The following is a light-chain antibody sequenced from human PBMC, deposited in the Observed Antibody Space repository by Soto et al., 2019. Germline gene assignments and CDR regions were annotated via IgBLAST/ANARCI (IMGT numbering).Light chain of an antibody. V-gene: IGLV2-14*01. J-gene: IGLJ1*01. CDR1: SSDVGTYNY. Sequence: QSALTQPASVSGSPGQSITISCTGTSSDVGTYNYVSWYQHHPGKAPKLIISEVSNRASGVSNRFSGSKSGSTASLTISGLQAEDEADYHCTSYTRDTALVFGTGTKVTVL. CDR3: TSYTRDTALV. CDR2: EVS.